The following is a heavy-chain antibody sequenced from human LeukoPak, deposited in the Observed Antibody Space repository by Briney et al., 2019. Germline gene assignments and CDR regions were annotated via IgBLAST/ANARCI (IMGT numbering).Heavy chain of an antibody. D-gene: IGHD3-10*01. CDR3: ARLSLLPQHITMVRGVHP. V-gene: IGHV4-34*01. J-gene: IGHJ5*02. CDR2: INHSGST. CDR1: GGSFSGYY. Sequence: SETLSLTCAVYGGSFSGYYWTWIRQPPGKGLEWIGEINHSGSTNYNPSLKSRVTISVDTSKNHLSLKLNSVTAADTAVYYCARLSLLPQHITMVRGVHPWGQGTLVTVSS.